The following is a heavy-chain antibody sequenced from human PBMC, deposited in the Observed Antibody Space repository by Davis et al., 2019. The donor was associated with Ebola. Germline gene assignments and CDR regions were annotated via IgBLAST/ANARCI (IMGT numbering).Heavy chain of an antibody. J-gene: IGHJ4*02. CDR2: INPHNGNT. V-gene: IGHV1-18*04. Sequence: ASVKVSCKASGYTFTNYGITWVRQAPGQGLEWMGWINPHNGNTNYAQNVQGRVIMTSDTATTTAYMEVGSLRSDDTAVYYCAKVGRFLEWLLVDYWGQGTLVTVSS. CDR3: AKVGRFLEWLLVDY. D-gene: IGHD3-3*01. CDR1: GYTFTNYG.